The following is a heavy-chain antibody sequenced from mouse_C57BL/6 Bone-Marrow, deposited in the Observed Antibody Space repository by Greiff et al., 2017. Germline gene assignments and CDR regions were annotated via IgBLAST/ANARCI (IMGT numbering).Heavy chain of an antibody. J-gene: IGHJ3*01. D-gene: IGHD1-1*01. CDR1: GYAFTNYL. Sequence: VHLQQSGAELVRPGTSVKVSCKASGYAFTNYLIEWVKQRPGQGLEWIGVINPGSGGTNYNEKFKGKATLTADKSSSTAYMQLSSLTSEDSAVYFCARRDYGSSAWFAYWGQGTLVTVSA. V-gene: IGHV1-54*01. CDR2: INPGSGGT. CDR3: ARRDYGSSAWFAY.